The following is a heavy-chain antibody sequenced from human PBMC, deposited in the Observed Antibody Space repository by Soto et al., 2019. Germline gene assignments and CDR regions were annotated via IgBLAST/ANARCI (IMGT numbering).Heavy chain of an antibody. CDR1: GGSISSSSYY. CDR3: ARQEQQSYGMDV. J-gene: IGHJ6*02. V-gene: IGHV4-39*01. Sequence: SETLSLTCTVSGGSISSSSYYWGWIRQPPGKGLEWIGSIYYSGSTYYNPALKSRVTISVDTSKNQFSLKLSSVTAADTAVYYCARQEQQSYGMDVWGQGTTVTVSS. CDR2: IYYSGST. D-gene: IGHD6-13*01.